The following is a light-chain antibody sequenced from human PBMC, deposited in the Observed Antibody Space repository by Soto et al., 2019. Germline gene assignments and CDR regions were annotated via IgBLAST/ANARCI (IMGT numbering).Light chain of an antibody. CDR3: QQFHTYYT. CDR2: DAS. Sequence: DIEMTQSPSTLSASVGDRVTITCRASQNINTLLAWYQQKPGRAPKLLIYDASSLEGGVPSRFSGSGFGTEFTLTISSLQPDDFATYYCQQFHTYYTFGQGTRLEIK. J-gene: IGKJ5*01. V-gene: IGKV1-5*01. CDR1: QNINTL.